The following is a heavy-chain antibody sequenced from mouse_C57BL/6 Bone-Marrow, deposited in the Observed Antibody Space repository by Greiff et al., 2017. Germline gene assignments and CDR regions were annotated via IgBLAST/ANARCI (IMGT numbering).Heavy chain of an antibody. D-gene: IGHD3-2*02. CDR3: ARSGGQLRPSC. V-gene: IGHV1-55*01. J-gene: IGHJ3*01. Sequence: VQLQQPGAELVKPGASVKMSCKASGYTFTSYWITWVKQRPGQGLEWIGDIYPGSGSTNYNEKFKGKATLTVDKSSSTAYMQLSSLTSEDSAVYYCARSGGQLRPSCWGQGTLVTVSA. CDR1: GYTFTSYW. CDR2: IYPGSGST.